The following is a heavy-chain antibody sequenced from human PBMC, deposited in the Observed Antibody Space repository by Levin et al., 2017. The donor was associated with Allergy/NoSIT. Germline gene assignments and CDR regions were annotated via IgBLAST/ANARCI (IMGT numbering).Heavy chain of an antibody. CDR3: AKDDPQTPRANVAFDI. V-gene: IGHV3-23*01. J-gene: IGHJ3*02. CDR2: ISGSGGST. D-gene: IGHD2-15*01. CDR1: GFTFSSYA. Sequence: GESLKISCAASGFTFSSYAMSWVRQAPGKGLEWVSAISGSGGSTYYADSVKGRFTISRDNSKNTLYLQMNSLRAEDTAVYYCAKDDPQTPRANVAFDIWGQGTMVTVSS.